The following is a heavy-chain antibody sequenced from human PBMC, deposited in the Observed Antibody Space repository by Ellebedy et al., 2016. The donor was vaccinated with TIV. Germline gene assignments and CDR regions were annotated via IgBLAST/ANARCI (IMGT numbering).Heavy chain of an antibody. D-gene: IGHD6-19*01. CDR3: ARGPYSSGHCDAFDV. J-gene: IGHJ3*01. CDR2: ISFDGRAV. CDR1: GFTFSSST. V-gene: IGHV3-30*04. Sequence: GGSLRLXCAASGFTFSSSTMHWVRQAPGWGLDWVAGISFDGRAVHYADSVKGRFTISRDNSKNTLSLQMNSLRGEDSAIYYCARGPYSSGHCDAFDVWGRGTAVTLSS.